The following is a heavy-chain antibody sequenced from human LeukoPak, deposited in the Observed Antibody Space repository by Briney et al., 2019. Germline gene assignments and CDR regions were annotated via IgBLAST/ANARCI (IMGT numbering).Heavy chain of an antibody. CDR3: AKDPQASVVHYGMDV. CDR1: GFTFSSYA. CDR2: ISGSGGST. V-gene: IGHV3-23*01. Sequence: GGSLRLSCAASGFTFSSYAMSWVRQAPGKGLEWVSAISGSGGSTYYADSAKGRFTISRDNSKNTLYLQMNSLRAEGTAVYYCAKDPQASVVHYGMDVWGQGTTVTVSS. J-gene: IGHJ6*02. D-gene: IGHD2-15*01.